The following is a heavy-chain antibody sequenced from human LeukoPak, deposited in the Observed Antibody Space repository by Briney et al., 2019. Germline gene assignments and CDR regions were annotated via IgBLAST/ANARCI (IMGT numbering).Heavy chain of an antibody. CDR2: INPSGSST. V-gene: IGHV1-46*01. CDR3: VRGIAGDPVAFDI. CDR1: GYTFSDFY. Sequence: GASVKVSRKSSGYTFSDFYMHWVRQAPGQGLEWMGQINPSGSSTTYAQKFQGRVTVTRDTSTSTVYVELSSLRSEDTALYYCVRGIAGDPVAFDIWGHGTMVTVSS. J-gene: IGHJ3*02. D-gene: IGHD1-26*01.